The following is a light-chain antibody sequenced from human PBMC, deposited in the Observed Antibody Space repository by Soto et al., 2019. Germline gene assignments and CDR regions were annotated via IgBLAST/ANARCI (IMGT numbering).Light chain of an antibody. CDR3: QQYNNWPRT. CDR2: GAS. J-gene: IGKJ1*01. CDR1: QSVSSN. V-gene: IGKV3-15*01. Sequence: EIVMTQSPATLSVSPGERATLSCRASQSVSSNLAWYQQKPGHAPRLLFYGASTMATVIPARFSGSGSGTEFTLTISSLQSEDFAVYYCQQYNNWPRTFGQGTKV.